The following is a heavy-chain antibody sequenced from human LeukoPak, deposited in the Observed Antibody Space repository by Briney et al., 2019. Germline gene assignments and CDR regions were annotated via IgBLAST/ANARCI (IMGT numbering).Heavy chain of an antibody. CDR2: ISGSGGTT. Sequence: GGSLRLSCATSGLTFSNYAVSWVRQAPGQGLEWVSSISGSGGTTYYADSVKGRFTISRDDSKNTLYLQMNSLRADDTAVYYCAKDLGRYRNNFFDYWGQGNLVTVSS. D-gene: IGHD1-26*01. J-gene: IGHJ4*02. V-gene: IGHV3-23*01. CDR1: GLTFSNYA. CDR3: AKDLGRYRNNFFDY.